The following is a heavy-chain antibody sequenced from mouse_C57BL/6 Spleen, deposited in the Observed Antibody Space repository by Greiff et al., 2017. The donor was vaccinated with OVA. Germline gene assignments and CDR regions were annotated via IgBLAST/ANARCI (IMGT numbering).Heavy chain of an antibody. Sequence: EVQLQQSGPELVKPGASVKIPCKASGYTFTDYNMDWVKQSHGKSLEWIGDINPNNGGTIYNQKFKGKATLTEDKSSSTADMELRSLTSEDTAVYYCARSFYYYVSSYPSYAMDYWGQGTSVTVSS. CDR2: INPNNGGT. CDR3: ARSFYYYVSSYPSYAMDY. J-gene: IGHJ4*01. CDR1: GYTFTDYN. V-gene: IGHV1-18*01. D-gene: IGHD1-1*01.